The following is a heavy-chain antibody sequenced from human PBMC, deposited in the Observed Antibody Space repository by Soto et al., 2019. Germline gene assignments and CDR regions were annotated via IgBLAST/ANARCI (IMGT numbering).Heavy chain of an antibody. V-gene: IGHV1-18*01. CDR1: GYTFHNYG. CDR3: ARVIELYVGPTWDLIDY. Sequence: QVQLVQSGAEVKKPGASVKVSCKTSGYTFHNYGINWVRQAPGQGIEWMGWISANNGNRNYAQKFQGRVTLTIDRSTTTAYMELRSLASDDTAVYYCARVIELYVGPTWDLIDYWGQGTLVTVSS. D-gene: IGHD1-26*01. J-gene: IGHJ4*02. CDR2: ISANNGNR.